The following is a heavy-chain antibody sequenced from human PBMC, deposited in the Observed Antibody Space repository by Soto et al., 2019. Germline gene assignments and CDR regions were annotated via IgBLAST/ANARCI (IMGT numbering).Heavy chain of an antibody. CDR2: IYYSGST. V-gene: IGHV4-61*01. J-gene: IGHJ4*02. CDR3: ARSGSGSGWL. D-gene: IGHD6-19*01. Sequence: QVQLQESGPGLVTPSETLSLTCTVSGGSVSSGRFYWSWIRQPPGKGLEWIGYIYYSGSTKYNSSLRSRVTISVDTSKNQFSLKLTSVTAADTAVYYCARSGSGSGWLGGQGTLVTVSS. CDR1: GGSVSSGRFY.